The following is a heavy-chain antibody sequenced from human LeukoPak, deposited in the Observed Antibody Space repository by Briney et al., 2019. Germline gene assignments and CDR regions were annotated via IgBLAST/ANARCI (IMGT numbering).Heavy chain of an antibody. Sequence: GASVKVSCKASGYTFTGYYMHWMRQAPGQGLEWMGWINPNSGGTNYAQKFQGRVTMTRDTSISTAYMELSRLRSDDTAVYYCARSWRFCSGGSCYPIDYWGQGTLVTVSS. CDR2: INPNSGGT. CDR3: ARSWRFCSGGSCYPIDY. D-gene: IGHD2-15*01. V-gene: IGHV1-2*02. J-gene: IGHJ4*02. CDR1: GYTFTGYY.